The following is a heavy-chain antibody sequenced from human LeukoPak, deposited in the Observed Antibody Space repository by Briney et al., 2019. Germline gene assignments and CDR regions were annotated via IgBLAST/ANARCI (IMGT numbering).Heavy chain of an antibody. CDR2: IKQDGGEK. J-gene: IGHJ4*02. D-gene: IGHD2-2*01. CDR3: ASASPAGDY. Sequence: PGGSLRLSCAASGFTFSRFWMSWVRQAPGKGLEWVANIKQDGGEKYYMDSVKGRFTISRDNAKNSLHLQMSSLRAEDTAIYYCASASPAGDYWGQGTQVTVSS. V-gene: IGHV3-7*01. CDR1: GFTFSRFW.